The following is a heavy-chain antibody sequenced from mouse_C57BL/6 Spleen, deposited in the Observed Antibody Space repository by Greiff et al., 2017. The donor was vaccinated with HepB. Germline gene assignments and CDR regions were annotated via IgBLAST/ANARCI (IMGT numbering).Heavy chain of an antibody. J-gene: IGHJ4*01. CDR3: ERKIWDYDGDYYAMAY. CDR2: IDPSDSET. Sequence: VQLQQPGAELVRPGSSVKLSCKASGYTFTSYWMHWVKQRPIQGLEWIGNIDPSDSETHYNQKFKDKATLTVDKSSSTAYMQLSSLTSEDSAVYYCERKIWDYDGDYYAMAYWGQGTSATVPS. V-gene: IGHV1-52*01. CDR1: GYTFTSYW. D-gene: IGHD2-4*01.